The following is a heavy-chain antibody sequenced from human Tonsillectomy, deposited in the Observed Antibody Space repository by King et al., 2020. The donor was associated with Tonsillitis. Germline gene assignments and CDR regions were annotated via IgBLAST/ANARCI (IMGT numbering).Heavy chain of an antibody. Sequence: QLVQSGAEAKKPGESLKISCKGSGYIFTDYWIGWVRQMPGKGLEWMGIIFPRDSDTRYSSSFEGQISTSVDQSTTTAYLQWNSLKASDTAMYYCARQEVHSGGFDVWGQGTLVTVSS. CDR3: ARQEVHSGGFDV. D-gene: IGHD2-15*01. J-gene: IGHJ4*02. CDR2: IFPRDSDT. V-gene: IGHV5-51*01. CDR1: GYIFTDYW.